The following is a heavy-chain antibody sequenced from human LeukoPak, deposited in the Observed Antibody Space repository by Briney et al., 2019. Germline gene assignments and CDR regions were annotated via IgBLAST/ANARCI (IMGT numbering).Heavy chain of an antibody. CDR3: ASKYTSTWDGDY. CDR2: ISSSDSIT. Sequence: GGSLRLSCAASGFTFDDYGMSWVRQAPGKGLEWVSYISSSDSITYYADSVKGRFIISRDNAKNSLYLQMNSLRAEDTAVYYCASKYTSTWDGDYWGQGTLVTVSS. CDR1: GFTFDDYG. V-gene: IGHV3-48*03. D-gene: IGHD6-13*01. J-gene: IGHJ4*02.